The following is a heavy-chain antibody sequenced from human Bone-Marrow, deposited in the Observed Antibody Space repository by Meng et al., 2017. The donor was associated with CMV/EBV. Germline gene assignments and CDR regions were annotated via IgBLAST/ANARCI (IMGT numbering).Heavy chain of an antibody. D-gene: IGHD2-2*01. CDR1: GYTFTSYG. Sequence: QVQLVQAGAEVKKPGGSVKVSCKASGYTFTSYGISWVRQAPGQGLEWMGWINAGNGNTKYSEKFQSRVTITRDTAASTAYMELSSLRSEDTAVYYCARTGCSSSSCYDYWGQGTLVTVAS. J-gene: IGHJ4*02. CDR2: INAGNGNT. CDR3: ARTGCSSSSCYDY. V-gene: IGHV1-18*01.